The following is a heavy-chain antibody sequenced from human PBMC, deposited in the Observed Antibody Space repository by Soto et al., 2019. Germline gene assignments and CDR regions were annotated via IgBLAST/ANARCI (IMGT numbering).Heavy chain of an antibody. CDR3: ARDGGVAATLANYFDY. J-gene: IGHJ4*02. V-gene: IGHV3-21*01. D-gene: IGHD2-15*01. Sequence: XGSLRLSCASSVFTFNSYSMNCVRHSPGKWLEWVSSMSRSSRYIYYADSVKGRFTISRDNARNSVYLQMNSLRAEDTAVYYCARDGGVAATLANYFDYGGQGTLVTVSS. CDR2: MSRSSRYI. CDR1: VFTFNSYS.